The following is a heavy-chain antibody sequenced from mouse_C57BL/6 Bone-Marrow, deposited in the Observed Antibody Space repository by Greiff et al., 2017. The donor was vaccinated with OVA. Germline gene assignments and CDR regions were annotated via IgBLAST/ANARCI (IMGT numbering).Heavy chain of an antibody. CDR2: INPNYGTT. CDR1: GYSFTDYN. D-gene: IGHD1-1*01. CDR3: ARNYYGSSYAWFAY. J-gene: IGHJ3*01. V-gene: IGHV1-39*01. Sequence: VQLQQSGPELVKPGASVKISCKASGYSFTDYNMNWVKQSNGKSLEWIGVINPNYGTTSYNQKFKGKATLTVDQSSSTAYMQLNSLTSVDSAVYYCARNYYGSSYAWFAYWGQGTLVTVSA.